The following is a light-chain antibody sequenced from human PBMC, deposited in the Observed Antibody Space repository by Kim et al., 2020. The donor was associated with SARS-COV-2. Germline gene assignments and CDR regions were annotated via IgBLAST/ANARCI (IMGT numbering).Light chain of an antibody. CDR2: RTA. Sequence: ASAGERVAITCRARQRDSGSLNWYQQQPGKAPHLLIYRTATLQTGVPPRFSDSASGTDFTLTINTLQPEDFATYYCQQSYNFPRTFGQGTRVEIK. CDR3: QQSYNFPRT. CDR1: QRDSGS. J-gene: IGKJ1*01. V-gene: IGKV1-39*01.